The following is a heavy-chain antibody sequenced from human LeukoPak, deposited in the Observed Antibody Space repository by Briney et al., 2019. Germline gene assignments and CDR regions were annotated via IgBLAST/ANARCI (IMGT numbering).Heavy chain of an antibody. Sequence: GRSLRLSCAASGFTFSSYGMHWVRQAPGKGREWVAVISYDGSNKYYADSVKGPFTISRDNSKNTLYLQMKIRISEDTALYYRAKDIDYGHYDVPDYNWFDPWGQGTLVTVSS. J-gene: IGHJ5*02. V-gene: IGHV3-30*18. CDR1: GFTFSSYG. CDR3: AKDIDYGHYDVPDYNWFDP. CDR2: ISYDGSNK. D-gene: IGHD4-17*01.